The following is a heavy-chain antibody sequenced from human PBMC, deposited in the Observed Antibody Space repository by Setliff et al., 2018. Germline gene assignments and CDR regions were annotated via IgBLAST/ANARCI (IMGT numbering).Heavy chain of an antibody. CDR2: ISSSGSTI. D-gene: IGHD7-27*01. J-gene: IGHJ3*02. CDR1: GFTFSSYE. V-gene: IGHV3-48*03. CDR3: ARDRRPFNWGGNDALDI. Sequence: PGGSLRLSCAASGFTFSSYEMNWVRQAPGKGLEWVSYISSSGSTIYYADSVKGRFTISRDNAKKSLYLQMNSLRAEDTAVYYCARDRRPFNWGGNDALDIWGQGTMVTVSS.